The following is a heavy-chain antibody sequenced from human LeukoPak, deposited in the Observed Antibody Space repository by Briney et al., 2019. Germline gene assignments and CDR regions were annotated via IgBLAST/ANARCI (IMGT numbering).Heavy chain of an antibody. CDR2: IYHSGST. D-gene: IGHD3/OR15-3a*01. J-gene: IGHJ5*02. CDR1: GYSISSGYY. V-gene: IGHV4-38-2*01. Sequence: SETLSLTCAVSGYSISSGYYWGWIRQPPGKGLERIGSIYHSGSTYYNPSLKSRVTISVDTSKNQFSLKLSSVTAADTAVYYCARQTDYDFWSGYYTGSCWFGPWGQGTLVTVSS. CDR3: ARQTDYDFWSGYYTGSCWFGP.